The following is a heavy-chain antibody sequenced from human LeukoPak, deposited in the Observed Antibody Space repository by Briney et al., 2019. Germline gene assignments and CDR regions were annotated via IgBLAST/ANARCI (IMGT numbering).Heavy chain of an antibody. J-gene: IGHJ5*02. CDR2: IYYSGST. D-gene: IGHD2-2*01. CDR1: GGSISSGGYY. CDR3: ARGKPPGYCSSTSCSDP. Sequence: SETLSLTCTVSGGSISSGGYYWSWIRQHPGKGLEWIGYIYYSGSTYYNPSLKSRVTISVDTSKNQFSLKLSSVTAADTAVYYRARGKPPGYCSSTSCSDPWGQGTLVTVSS. V-gene: IGHV4-31*03.